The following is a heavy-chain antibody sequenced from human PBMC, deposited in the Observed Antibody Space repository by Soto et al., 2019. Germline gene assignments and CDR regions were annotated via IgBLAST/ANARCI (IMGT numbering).Heavy chain of an antibody. V-gene: IGHV2-5*01. J-gene: IGHJ6*02. Sequence: SGPTLVNPTQTLTLTCTFSGFSLSTSGVGVGWIRQPPGKALEWLALIYWNDDKRYSPSLKSRLTITKDTSKNQVVLTMTNMDPVDTATYYCAHGTHYYLEWLLPHYYYGMDVWGQGTTVTVSS. CDR1: GFSLSTSGVG. D-gene: IGHD3-3*01. CDR2: IYWNDDK. CDR3: AHGTHYYLEWLLPHYYYGMDV.